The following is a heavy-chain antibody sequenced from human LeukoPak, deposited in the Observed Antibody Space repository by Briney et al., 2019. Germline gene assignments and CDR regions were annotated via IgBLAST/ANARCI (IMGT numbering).Heavy chain of an antibody. D-gene: IGHD2-15*01. Sequence: SETLSLTCAVHGESFSAYFWSWIRQVLGRGLEWIGEIDHRGISNYNPSLKSRATILVDTSNNRFSLSLASVTAADTATYYCASRSLTLAAARCFDDWGQGTVVTVSS. CDR3: ASRSLTLAAARCFDD. CDR1: GESFSAYF. CDR2: IDHRGIS. V-gene: IGHV4-34*01. J-gene: IGHJ4*03.